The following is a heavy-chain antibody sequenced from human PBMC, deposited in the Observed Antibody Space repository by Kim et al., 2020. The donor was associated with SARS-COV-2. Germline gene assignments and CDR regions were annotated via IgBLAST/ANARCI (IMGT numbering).Heavy chain of an antibody. D-gene: IGHD3-10*01. CDR3: ARGWYYGSGAIRYFDL. J-gene: IGHJ2*01. V-gene: IGHV4-59*13. CDR2: IYYSGST. Sequence: SETLSLTCTVSGGSISSYYWSWIRQPPGKGLEWIGYIYYSGSTNYNPSLKSRVTISVDTSKNQFSLKLSSVTAADTTVYYCARGWYYGSGAIRYFDLWGRGTLVTVSS. CDR1: GGSISSYY.